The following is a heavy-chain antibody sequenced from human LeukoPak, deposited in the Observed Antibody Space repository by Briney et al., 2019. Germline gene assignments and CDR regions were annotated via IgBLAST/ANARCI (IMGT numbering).Heavy chain of an antibody. CDR1: GFTFSSYS. Sequence: PGGSLRLSCAASGFTFSSYSMNWVRQAPGKGLEWVSSISSSSSYIYYADSVKGRFTISRDNAKNSLYLQMNSLRAEDTAVYYCAREGGELHTNCFDYWGQGTLVTVSS. V-gene: IGHV3-21*01. CDR2: ISSSSSYI. CDR3: AREGGELHTNCFDY. J-gene: IGHJ4*02. D-gene: IGHD1-26*01.